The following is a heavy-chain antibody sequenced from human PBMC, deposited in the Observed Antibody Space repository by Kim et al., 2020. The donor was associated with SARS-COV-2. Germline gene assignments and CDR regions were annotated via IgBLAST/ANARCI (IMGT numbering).Heavy chain of an antibody. CDR1: GGTFSSYA. V-gene: IGHV1-69*13. D-gene: IGHD6-13*01. CDR3: ARDSGYSSSWHYYYYGMDV. CDR2: IIPIFGTA. Sequence: SVKVSCKASGGTFSSYAISWVRQAPGQGLEWMGGIIPIFGTANYAQKFQGRVTITADESTSTAYMELSSLRSEDTAVYYCARDSGYSSSWHYYYYGMDVWGQGTTGTVS. J-gene: IGHJ6*02.